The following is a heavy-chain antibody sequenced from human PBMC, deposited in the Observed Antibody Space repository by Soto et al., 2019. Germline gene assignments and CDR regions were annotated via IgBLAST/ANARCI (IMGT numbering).Heavy chain of an antibody. Sequence: GRSLRLSCAASGFTFSSYAMSWVRQAPGKGLEWVSAISGSGGSTYYADSVKGRFTISRDNSKNTLYLQMNSLRAEDTAVYYCAKGEDWYSSSEPGDYWGQGTLVTVSS. CDR3: AKGEDWYSSSEPGDY. CDR2: ISGSGGST. D-gene: IGHD6-6*01. V-gene: IGHV3-23*01. CDR1: GFTFSSYA. J-gene: IGHJ4*02.